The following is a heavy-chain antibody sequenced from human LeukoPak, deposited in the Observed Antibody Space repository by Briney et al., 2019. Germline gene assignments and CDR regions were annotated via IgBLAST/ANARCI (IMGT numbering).Heavy chain of an antibody. Sequence: PSETLSLTCTTSGVSISRFYWSWVRQPPGKGLEWIGNIYNGVPTFFNPSLKSRVTISVDTSKRQFSLQLASVTAADTAVYYCAREPMVRRVPFDYWGQGILVTVSS. CDR2: IYNGVPT. CDR1: GVSISRFY. D-gene: IGHD3-10*01. J-gene: IGHJ4*02. V-gene: IGHV4-4*09. CDR3: AREPMVRRVPFDY.